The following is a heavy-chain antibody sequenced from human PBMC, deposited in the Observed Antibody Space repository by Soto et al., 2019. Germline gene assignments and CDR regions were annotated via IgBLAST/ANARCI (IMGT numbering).Heavy chain of an antibody. V-gene: IGHV3-30*03. CDR2: ISYDGFNK. D-gene: IGHD1-26*01. CDR3: ARGSWELQLFVPPLDY. CDR1: GFTFTNYG. J-gene: IGHJ4*02. Sequence: GGSLRLSCAASGFTFTNYGMHWVRQAPGKGLEWVSVISYDGFNKYYSESVRGRFTISRDNSKNTLYLQMNSLRTDDTAVYYCARGSWELQLFVPPLDYWGQGTLVTVSS.